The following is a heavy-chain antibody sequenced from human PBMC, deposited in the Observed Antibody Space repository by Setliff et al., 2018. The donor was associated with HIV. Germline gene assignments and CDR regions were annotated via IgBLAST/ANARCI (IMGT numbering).Heavy chain of an antibody. CDR1: GFTFDDYG. D-gene: IGHD3-10*01. J-gene: IGHJ3*02. CDR2: INWNGGST. CDR3: ARRGNYLGDAFDI. Sequence: GGSLRLSCAASGFTFDDYGMSWVRQAPGKGLEWVSGINWNGGSTGYADSMKGRFIISRDNAKNSVSLQMNSLRVEDTAVYYCARRGNYLGDAFDIWGQGTMVTVSS. V-gene: IGHV3-20*04.